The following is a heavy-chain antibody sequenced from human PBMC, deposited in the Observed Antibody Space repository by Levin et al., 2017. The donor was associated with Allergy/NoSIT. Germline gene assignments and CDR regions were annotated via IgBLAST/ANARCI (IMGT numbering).Heavy chain of an antibody. CDR2: VSNDGKNR. Sequence: GGSLRLSCEVSGFIFSSYVMHWVRQAPGKRLEWVAIVSNDGKNRYYADSVKGRFTISRDNSRNTLFLQMDSLRLEDTAVYYCARAPRDGYNKTFDYWGQGTQVTVSS. D-gene: IGHD5-24*01. V-gene: IGHV3-30*04. J-gene: IGHJ4*02. CDR3: ARAPRDGYNKTFDY. CDR1: GFIFSSYV.